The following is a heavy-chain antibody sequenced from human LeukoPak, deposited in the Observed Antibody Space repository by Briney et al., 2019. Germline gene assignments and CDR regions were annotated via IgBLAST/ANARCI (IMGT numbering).Heavy chain of an antibody. D-gene: IGHD6-19*01. CDR1: GFTFSSYW. J-gene: IGHJ6*03. Sequence: PGGSLRLSCAASGFTFSSYWMHWVRQAPGKGLEWIGTISHRGYIYHNPSFKSRVTISVDTSKNQFSLKLSSVTAADTAVYYCARGYSSGIYYYYYMDVWGKGTTVTVSS. V-gene: IGHV4-4*02. CDR3: ARGYSSGIYYYYYMDV. CDR2: ISHRGYI.